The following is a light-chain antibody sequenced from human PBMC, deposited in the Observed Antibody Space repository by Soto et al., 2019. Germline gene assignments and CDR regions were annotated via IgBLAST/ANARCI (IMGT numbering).Light chain of an antibody. CDR3: SSYSASSTSV. J-gene: IGLJ1*01. CDR2: DVS. CDR1: SSDVGGYNY. V-gene: IGLV2-14*03. Sequence: QSALTQPASVSGSPGQSITISCTGTSSDVGGYNYVSWYQHHPGKAPKLMIFDVSNRPSGVSNRFSGSKSGNTASLTISGRQAEDEADYYCSSYSASSTSVFGTGTKLTVL.